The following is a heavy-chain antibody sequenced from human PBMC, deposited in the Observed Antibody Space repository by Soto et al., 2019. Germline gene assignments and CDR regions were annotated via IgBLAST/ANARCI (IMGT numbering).Heavy chain of an antibody. CDR2: ISYDGSNK. V-gene: IGHV3-30-3*01. J-gene: IGHJ4*02. CDR3: ARDSLRGYSGYDSGYFDY. CDR1: GFTFSSYA. Sequence: QVQLVESGGGVVQPGRSLRLSCAASGFTFSSYAMHWVRQAPGKGLEWVAVISYDGSNKYYADSVKGRFTISRDNSKNTLYLQMNSLRAEDTAVYYCARDSLRGYSGYDSGYFDYWGQGTLVTVSS. D-gene: IGHD5-12*01.